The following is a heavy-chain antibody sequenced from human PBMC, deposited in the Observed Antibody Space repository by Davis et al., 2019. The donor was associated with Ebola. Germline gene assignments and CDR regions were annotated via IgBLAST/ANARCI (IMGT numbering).Heavy chain of an antibody. J-gene: IGHJ3*01. D-gene: IGHD6-6*01. CDR1: GGSFSGYY. CDR3: AREGRKPLVHSFDL. V-gene: IGHV4-34*01. CDR2: INHSGST. Sequence: SETLSLTCAVYGGSFSGYYCSWMLQPPGKGLEWIGEINHSGSTNYNPSLKSRVTISVDTSKNQFSLKLSSVTAADTAVYYCAREGRKPLVHSFDLWGPGTMVTVS.